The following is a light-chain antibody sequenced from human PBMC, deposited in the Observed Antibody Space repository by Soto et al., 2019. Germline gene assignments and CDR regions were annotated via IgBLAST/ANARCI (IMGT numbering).Light chain of an antibody. CDR2: GAS. V-gene: IGKV3-20*01. J-gene: IGKJ4*01. CDR3: QQYLSSPIS. Sequence: EIWLTQSPATLSLSPGEGATLSCRASQTFGGCYIAWYQQKSGQAPRLLMSGASTRTAGTPDGLTGFASGSNFTLTVSRLKTRDFAVYSSQQYLSSPISFGGGTRVDIK. CDR1: QTFGGCY.